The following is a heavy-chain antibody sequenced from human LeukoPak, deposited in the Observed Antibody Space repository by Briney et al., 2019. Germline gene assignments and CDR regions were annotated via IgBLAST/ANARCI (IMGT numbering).Heavy chain of an antibody. D-gene: IGHD6-6*01. CDR1: GFPFTTYA. J-gene: IGHJ4*02. CDR2: ISNSGDNT. V-gene: IGHV3-23*01. CDR3: TKTGARYSASSNFDS. Sequence: GGSLRLSCVASGFPFTTYAMSWVRQPPGKGLEWVSAISNSGDNTYYADSVKGRFTISRDNSKNTFFLQMNSLRAEDTAMYYCTKTGARYSASSNFDSWGQGALVTVSS.